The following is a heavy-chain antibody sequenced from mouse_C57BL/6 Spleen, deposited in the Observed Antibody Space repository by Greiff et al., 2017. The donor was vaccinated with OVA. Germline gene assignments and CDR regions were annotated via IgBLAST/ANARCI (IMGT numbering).Heavy chain of an antibody. D-gene: IGHD2-5*01. CDR3: ARAYSNYWYCDV. CDR1: GFTFSSYG. J-gene: IGHJ1*03. V-gene: IGHV5-6*01. CDR2: ISSGGSYN. Sequence: EVKLMESGGDLVQPGGSLKLSCAASGFTFSSYGMSWVRQTPDKRLEWVATISSGGSYNYYPDSVKGRFIISRDNAKNTLYLQVSSLTSKNTAIYYCARAYSNYWYCDVWGTGITVTVSS.